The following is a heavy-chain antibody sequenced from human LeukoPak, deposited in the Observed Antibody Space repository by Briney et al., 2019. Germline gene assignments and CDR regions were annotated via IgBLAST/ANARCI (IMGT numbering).Heavy chain of an antibody. CDR2: IYHSGST. CDR1: GGSISSGGYS. J-gene: IGHJ3*02. D-gene: IGHD3-22*01. Sequence: SETLSLTCAVSGGSISSGGYSWSWIRQPPGKGLEWIGYIYHSGSTYYNPSLKSRVTISVDRSKNQFSLKPSSVTAADTAVYYCARTVDSSGPTGPAFDIWGQGTMVTVSS. CDR3: ARTVDSSGPTGPAFDI. V-gene: IGHV4-30-2*01.